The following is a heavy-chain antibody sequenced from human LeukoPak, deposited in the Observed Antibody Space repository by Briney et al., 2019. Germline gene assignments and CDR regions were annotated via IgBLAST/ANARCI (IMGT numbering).Heavy chain of an antibody. CDR2: IKQDGSEK. CDR3: ASGRQLGY. Sequence: SGGSLRLSCAASGFTFSSYAMSWVSQAPGKGLEWVANIKQDGSEKYYVDSVKGRFTISRDNAKNSLYLRMNSLRAEDTALYYCASGRQLGYWGQGTLVTVSS. J-gene: IGHJ4*02. D-gene: IGHD3-16*01. V-gene: IGHV3-7*01. CDR1: GFTFSSYA.